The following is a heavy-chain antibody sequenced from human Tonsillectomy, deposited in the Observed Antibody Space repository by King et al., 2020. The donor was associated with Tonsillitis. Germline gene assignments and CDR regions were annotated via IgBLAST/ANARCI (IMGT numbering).Heavy chain of an antibody. D-gene: IGHD4-17*01. CDR2: LHYSGST. CDR3: ARPYGDYPNDAFDI. V-gene: IGHV4-59*08. CDR1: GCSISSYY. Sequence: VQLQESGPGLVKPSDTVSLTCTVSGCSISSYYWSWIRQPSGKGLEWIGLLHYSGSTNYNPSLRGRVTISGDSSKNQFSLKLNSVTAADTAVYYCARPYGDYPNDAFDIWGQGTMVTVSS. J-gene: IGHJ3*02.